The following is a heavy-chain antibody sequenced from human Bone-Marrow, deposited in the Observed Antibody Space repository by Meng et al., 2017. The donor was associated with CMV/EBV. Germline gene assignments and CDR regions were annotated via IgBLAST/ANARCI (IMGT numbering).Heavy chain of an antibody. Sequence: SMKVSCKASGGTFSSYAISWVRQAPGQGLEWMGGIIPIFGTANYAQKFQGRVTMTRDTSTNTVYMELSSLRSEDTAVYYCARDPNRNWFDPWGQGTLVTVSS. CDR2: IIPIFGTA. CDR1: GGTFSSYA. CDR3: ARDPNRNWFDP. V-gene: IGHV1-69*05. J-gene: IGHJ5*02. D-gene: IGHD3-16*01.